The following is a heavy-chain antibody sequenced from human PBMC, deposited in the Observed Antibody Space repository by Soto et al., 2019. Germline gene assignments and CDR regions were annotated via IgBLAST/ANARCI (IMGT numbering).Heavy chain of an antibody. D-gene: IGHD1-1*01. CDR3: TRQGKGTSWFDP. Sequence: EVQLVESGGGLVQPGGSLKLSCAASGFIFSDSVMHWVRQASGKGLEWVGRIRMKADNYATTSAASVKGRFIISRDDSKNTAYLQMNSLKTEDTAMYYCTRQGKGTSWFDPWGQGTLVIVSS. CDR2: IRMKADNYAT. V-gene: IGHV3-73*01. J-gene: IGHJ5*02. CDR1: GFIFSDSV.